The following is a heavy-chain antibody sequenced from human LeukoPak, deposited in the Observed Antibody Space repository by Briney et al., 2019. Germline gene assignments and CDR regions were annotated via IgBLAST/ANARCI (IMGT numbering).Heavy chain of an antibody. CDR1: GFTFSSYS. J-gene: IGHJ6*02. Sequence: PGGSLRLSCAASGFTFSSYSMNWVRQAPGKGLEWVSSISSSSSYIYYADSVKGRFTISRGNAKNSLYLQMNSLRAEDTAVYYCARESDCSGGSCYSLYYYYYYGMDVWGQGTTVTVSS. D-gene: IGHD2-15*01. V-gene: IGHV3-21*01. CDR2: ISSSSSYI. CDR3: ARESDCSGGSCYSLYYYYYYGMDV.